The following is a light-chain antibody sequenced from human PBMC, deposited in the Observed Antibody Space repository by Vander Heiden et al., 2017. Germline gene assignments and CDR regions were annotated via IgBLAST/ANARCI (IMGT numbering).Light chain of an antibody. CDR2: KAS. V-gene: IGKV1-5*03. J-gene: IGKJ4*01. CDR3: QQDNSYSVT. Sequence: DIQMTQSPSTLSASVGDRVIITCRASQSISSWLAWYQQKPGKAPKLLIYKASSLESGVPSRFSGSGSGTEFTLTISSLQPDDFATYYCQQDNSYSVTFGGGTKVEIK. CDR1: QSISSW.